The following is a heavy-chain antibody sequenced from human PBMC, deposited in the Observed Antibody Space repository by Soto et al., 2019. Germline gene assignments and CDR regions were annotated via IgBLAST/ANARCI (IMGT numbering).Heavy chain of an antibody. CDR1: GDSITTYKW. CDR2: IYDSANT. CDR3: ATCQLGEYYYAMDI. V-gene: IGHV4-4*02. J-gene: IGHJ6*02. D-gene: IGHD7-27*01. Sequence: SETLSLTCGVSGDSITTYKWWTWVRQTPGKGLEWIGEIYDSANTRYNPSLKSRVTISKDTSKNELSLKLNSVTVADTPVYYCATCQLGEYYYAMDIWGQGATVTVSS.